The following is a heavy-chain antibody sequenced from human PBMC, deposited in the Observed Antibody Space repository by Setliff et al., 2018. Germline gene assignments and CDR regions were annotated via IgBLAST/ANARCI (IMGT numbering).Heavy chain of an antibody. Sequence: ASVKVSCKASGYTFTGYYLHWVRQAPGQGLEWMGIIDPSADYTNYAQKFQGRVTMTKDTSTTTVYMELSSLRSEDTAVYYCARAPLESGYNYGQGHYFDYWGQGTLVTVSS. CDR2: IDPSADYT. D-gene: IGHD5-18*01. V-gene: IGHV1-46*01. CDR1: GYTFTGYY. CDR3: ARAPLESGYNYGQGHYFDY. J-gene: IGHJ4*02.